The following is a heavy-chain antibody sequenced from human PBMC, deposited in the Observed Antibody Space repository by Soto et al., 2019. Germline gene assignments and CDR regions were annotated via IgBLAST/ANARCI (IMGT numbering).Heavy chain of an antibody. J-gene: IGHJ4*02. CDR1: GFTFSSYS. V-gene: IGHV3-21*04. Sequence: GSLRLSCAASGFTFSSYSMNWVRQAPGKGLEWVSSIISSSSYIYYADSVKGRFTISRDNAKNSLYLQMNSLRAEDTAVYYCAKNSPVVSSWLGNIDYWGQGTLVTVSS. CDR2: IISSSSYI. CDR3: AKNSPVVSSWLGNIDY. D-gene: IGHD6-13*01.